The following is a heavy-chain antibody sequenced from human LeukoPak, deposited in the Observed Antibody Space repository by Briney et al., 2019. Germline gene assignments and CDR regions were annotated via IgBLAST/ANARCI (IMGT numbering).Heavy chain of an antibody. CDR3: ARPAYRGSYYDAFDI. D-gene: IGHD1-26*01. J-gene: IGHJ3*02. Sequence: SETLSLTCTVSGGSISSSSYYWGWIRQSPGKGLEWIGSIYYSGSTYYNPSLKSRVTISVDTSKNKFSLKLNSVTAADTAVYYCARPAYRGSYYDAFDIWGQGTMVTVSS. V-gene: IGHV4-39*01. CDR1: GGSISSSSYY. CDR2: IYYSGST.